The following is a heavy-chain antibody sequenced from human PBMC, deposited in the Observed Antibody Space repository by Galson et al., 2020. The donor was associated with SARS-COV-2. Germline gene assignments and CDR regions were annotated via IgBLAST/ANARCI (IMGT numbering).Heavy chain of an antibody. CDR2: IYISERT. J-gene: IGHJ4*02. CDR3: ARESRWELYFDY. V-gene: IGHV4-61*02. D-gene: IGHD1-26*01. Sequence: SETLSLTCPVPGDSISSSSYYWSWIRQPAGKGLEWIGRIYISERTNYNPSLKSRVTISADTSKNQFSLRLTSVTAADTALYYCARESRWELYFDYWGQGSLVIGSS. CDR1: GDSISSSSYY.